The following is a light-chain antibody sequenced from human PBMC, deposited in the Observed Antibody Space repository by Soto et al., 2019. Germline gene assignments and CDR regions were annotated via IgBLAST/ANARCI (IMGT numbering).Light chain of an antibody. CDR2: EGS. CDR1: SSDVGSYNL. CDR3: CSYAGSSSHVV. V-gene: IGLV2-23*01. Sequence: QSALTQPASVSGSPGQSITISCTGTSSDVGSYNLVSWYQQHPGKAPKLMIYEGSKRPSGVSNRFSGSKSGNTASLTISGLQAEEEAVYYCCSYAGSSSHVVFGGGTKVTVL. J-gene: IGLJ2*01.